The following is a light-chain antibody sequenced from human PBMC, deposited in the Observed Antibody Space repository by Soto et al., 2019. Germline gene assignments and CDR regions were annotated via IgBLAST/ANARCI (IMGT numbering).Light chain of an antibody. Sequence: DIKMTQSPSTLSASGGDRVTITCLASQSISSWLAWYQQKPGIAPKGLIYKASTLESGAPSRFSGSGSGTEFTLTISSLQPDDFATYYCQQYYSYPWTFGQGAKVDIK. V-gene: IGKV1-5*03. CDR3: QQYYSYPWT. CDR2: KAS. J-gene: IGKJ1*01. CDR1: QSISSW.